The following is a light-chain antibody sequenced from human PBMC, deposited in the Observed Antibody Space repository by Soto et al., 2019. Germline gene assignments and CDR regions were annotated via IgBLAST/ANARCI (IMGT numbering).Light chain of an antibody. CDR1: QSINSY. J-gene: IGKJ5*01. Sequence: DSQKTQSPSSLSASIGDGVTITCRASQSINSYLNWYQQKPGKAPKLLISAASNLQSGVPSRFSGSGSGTDFTLTICSLQPEDFATYYCQQSFSTLLITFGQGTRLEIK. CDR3: QQSFSTLLIT. V-gene: IGKV1-39*01. CDR2: AAS.